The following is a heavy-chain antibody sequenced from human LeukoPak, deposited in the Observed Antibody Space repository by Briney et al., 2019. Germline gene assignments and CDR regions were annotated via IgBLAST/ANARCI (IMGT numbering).Heavy chain of an antibody. CDR3: ASTALPGPVDTAMDPDY. CDR2: INPSGGST. CDR1: GYTFTSYY. D-gene: IGHD5-18*01. Sequence: ASVKVSCKASGYTFTSYYMHWVRQAHGQGLEWMGKINPSGGSTSYAQKFQGRVTITADKSTSTAYMELSSLRSEDTAVYYCASTALPGPVDTAMDPDYWGQGTLVTVSS. V-gene: IGHV1-46*01. J-gene: IGHJ4*02.